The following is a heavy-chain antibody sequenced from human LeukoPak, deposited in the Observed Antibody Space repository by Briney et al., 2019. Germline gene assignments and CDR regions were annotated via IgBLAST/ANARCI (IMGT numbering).Heavy chain of an antibody. Sequence: GGSLRLSCAASGFTFYDYAMHWVRQAPGKGLELVSLISGGGGSTYYADSVKGRFTISRDNSKNSLYLQMNSLRTEDTALYYCAKSAKKPVLLWFGELNDAFDIWGQGTMVTVSS. D-gene: IGHD3-10*01. CDR2: ISGGGGST. CDR3: AKSAKKPVLLWFGELNDAFDI. J-gene: IGHJ3*02. CDR1: GFTFYDYA. V-gene: IGHV3-43*02.